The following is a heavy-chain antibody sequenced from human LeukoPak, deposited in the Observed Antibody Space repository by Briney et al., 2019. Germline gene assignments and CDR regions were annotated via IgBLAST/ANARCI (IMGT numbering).Heavy chain of an antibody. Sequence: GGSLRLSCAASGFTFSTYAMSWVRQAPGKGLEWVSSISASGTSPYYTDSVKGRFTISRDNSKDTLYLQMNSLRAEDTAIYYCARDIQLSTWGLGTMVTVSS. CDR2: ISASGTSP. D-gene: IGHD5-24*01. J-gene: IGHJ3*01. V-gene: IGHV3-23*01. CDR3: ARDIQLST. CDR1: GFTFSTYA.